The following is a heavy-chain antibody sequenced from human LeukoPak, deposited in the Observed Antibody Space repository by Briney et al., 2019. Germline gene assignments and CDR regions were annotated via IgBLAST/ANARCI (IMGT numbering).Heavy chain of an antibody. CDR2: IYHSGST. V-gene: IGHV4-30-2*01. J-gene: IGHJ1*01. D-gene: IGHD4-17*01. Sequence: PSQTLSLTCAVSGGSISSGGYSWSWIRQPPGKGLEWIGYIYHSGSTYYNPSLKSRVTISVDRSKNQFSLKLSFVTAADTAVYYCASNGDYGLWYFQHWGQGTLVTVSS. CDR1: GGSISSGGYS. CDR3: ASNGDYGLWYFQH.